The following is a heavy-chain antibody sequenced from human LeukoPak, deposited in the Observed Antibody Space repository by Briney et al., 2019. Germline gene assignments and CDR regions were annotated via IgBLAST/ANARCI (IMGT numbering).Heavy chain of an antibody. J-gene: IGHJ6*02. D-gene: IGHD2-2*01. V-gene: IGHV1-2*02. CDR1: GYTFTGYY. Sequence: GASVKVSCKASGYTFTGYYMHWVRQAPGQGLEWMGWINPNSGGTNYAQKFQGRVTMTRDTSISTAYMELSRLRSDDTAVYYCAIVGYCSSTSCYYYYYGMDVWGQGTTVTVSS. CDR2: INPNSGGT. CDR3: AIVGYCSSTSCYYYYYGMDV.